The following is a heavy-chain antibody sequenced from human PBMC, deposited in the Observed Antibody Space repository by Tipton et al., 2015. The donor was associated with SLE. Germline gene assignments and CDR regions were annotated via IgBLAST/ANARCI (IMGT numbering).Heavy chain of an antibody. J-gene: IGHJ6*03. Sequence: LRLSCTVSGGSITPYFWSWIRQPPGRGLEWIGYFSDSGTTNYNPSLKSRVTISVDTSKNQFSLKLSSVTAADTAVYYCARGYQLPLGPYYYYYMDVWGKGTTVTVSS. CDR3: ARGYQLPLGPYYYYYMDV. CDR1: GGSITPYF. CDR2: FSDSGTT. V-gene: IGHV4-59*01. D-gene: IGHD2-2*01.